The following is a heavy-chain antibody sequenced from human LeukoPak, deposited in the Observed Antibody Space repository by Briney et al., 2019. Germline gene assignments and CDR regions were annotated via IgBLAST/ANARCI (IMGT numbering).Heavy chain of an antibody. D-gene: IGHD1-26*01. J-gene: IGHJ4*02. CDR3: ANQVGATFN. CDR1: GFTVSSNC. V-gene: IGHV3-23*01. Sequence: GGSLRLSCAASGFTVSSNCVTWVRQAPGKGLEWVSGIGGSSDSTYYADSVKGRFTISRDNSKNTLYLQMNSLRAEDTAVYYCANQVGATFNWGQGTLVTVSS. CDR2: IGGSSDST.